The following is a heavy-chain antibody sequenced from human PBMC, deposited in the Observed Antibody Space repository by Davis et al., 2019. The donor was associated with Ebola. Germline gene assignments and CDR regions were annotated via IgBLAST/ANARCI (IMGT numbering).Heavy chain of an antibody. CDR2: MNGYSGNT. J-gene: IGHJ6*02. CDR3: ARDHFQGAAAGMDV. CDR1: GYIFSNYD. V-gene: IGHV1-8*01. D-gene: IGHD6-13*01. Sequence: ASVKVSCKASGYIFSNYDINWVRQARGQGLEWMGWMNGYSGNTGYVEKFKGRVTMTRDTSTSTVYMELSSLRSEDTAVYYCARDHFQGAAAGMDVWGQGTTVTVSS.